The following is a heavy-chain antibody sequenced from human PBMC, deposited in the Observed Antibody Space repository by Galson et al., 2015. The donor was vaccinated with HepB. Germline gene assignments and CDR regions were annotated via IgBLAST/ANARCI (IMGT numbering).Heavy chain of an antibody. CDR3: ARVPLVVTAAVYYFDY. D-gene: IGHD2-21*02. CDR2: INTNTGNP. CDR1: GYTFTSYA. V-gene: IGHV7-4-1*02. Sequence: SVKVSCKASGYTFTSYAMNWVRQAPGQGLEWMGWINTNTGNPTYAQGFTGRFVFSLDTSVSTAYLQISSLKAEDTAVYYCARVPLVVTAAVYYFDYWGQGTLVTVSS. J-gene: IGHJ4*02.